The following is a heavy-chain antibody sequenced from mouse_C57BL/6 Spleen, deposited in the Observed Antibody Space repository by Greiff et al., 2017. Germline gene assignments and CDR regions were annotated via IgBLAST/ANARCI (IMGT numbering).Heavy chain of an antibody. CDR3: ARGGNYGNYDYAMDY. CDR2: IYPGGGYT. V-gene: IGHV1-63*01. D-gene: IGHD2-1*01. Sequence: QVQLQQSGAELVRPGTSVKMSCKASGYTFTNYWIGWAKQRPGHGLEWIGDIYPGGGYTNYNEKFKGKATLTADKSSSTAYMQFSSLTSEDSAIYYGARGGNYGNYDYAMDYWGQGTSVTVSS. J-gene: IGHJ4*01. CDR1: GYTFTNYW.